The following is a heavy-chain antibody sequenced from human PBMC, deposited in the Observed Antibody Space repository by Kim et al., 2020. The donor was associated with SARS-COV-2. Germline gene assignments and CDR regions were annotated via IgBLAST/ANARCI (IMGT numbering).Heavy chain of an antibody. D-gene: IGHD6-13*01. J-gene: IGHJ5*02. V-gene: IGHV4-59*01. Sequence: SRVTISVDPSKNQFSLKLSSVTAADTAVYYCARDRPGYSSSWYQTGFDPWGQGTLVTVSS. CDR3: ARDRPGYSSSWYQTGFDP.